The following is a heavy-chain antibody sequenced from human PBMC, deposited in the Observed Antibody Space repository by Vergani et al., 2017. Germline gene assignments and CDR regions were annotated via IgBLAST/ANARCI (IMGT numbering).Heavy chain of an antibody. CDR2: ISSSSSYI. Sequence: EVQLVESGGGLVKPGGSLRLSCAASGFTFSSYSMNWVRQAPGKGLEWVSSISSSSSYIYYADSVKGRFTISRDNAKNSLYLQMNSLRAEDTAVYYCARYRDSSGYFDAFDIWGRGTMVTVSS. J-gene: IGHJ3*02. D-gene: IGHD3-22*01. CDR1: GFTFSSYS. V-gene: IGHV3-21*01. CDR3: ARYRDSSGYFDAFDI.